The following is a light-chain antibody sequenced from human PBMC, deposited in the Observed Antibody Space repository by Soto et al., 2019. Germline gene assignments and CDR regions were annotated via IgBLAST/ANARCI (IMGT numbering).Light chain of an antibody. V-gene: IGKV4-1*01. CDR3: QHYYSTPYT. J-gene: IGKJ2*01. Sequence: DIVMTQSPDSLAVSLGERATINCKPSQSVLYSSNNKNYLAWYQQKPGQPPKLLIYWASAREPGVPDRFSGSGSGTDFTLTISSLQAEDVAVYYCQHYYSTPYTFGQGTKLEIK. CDR2: WAS. CDR1: QSVLYSSNNKNY.